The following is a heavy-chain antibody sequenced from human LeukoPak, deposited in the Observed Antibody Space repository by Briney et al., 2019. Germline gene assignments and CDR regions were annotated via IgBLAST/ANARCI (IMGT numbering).Heavy chain of an antibody. CDR3: ARVTDIGSYFVY. Sequence: GGSLRLSCAASGFTFSIYWVHWVRQAPGKGLVWVSSINSDGSSTSYADSVRGRFTISRDNAKDTLTLQMDSLRAEDTAVYYCARVTDIGSYFVYWGQGTLVTVSS. CDR2: INSDGSST. V-gene: IGHV3-74*01. J-gene: IGHJ4*02. CDR1: GFTFSIYW. D-gene: IGHD3-10*01.